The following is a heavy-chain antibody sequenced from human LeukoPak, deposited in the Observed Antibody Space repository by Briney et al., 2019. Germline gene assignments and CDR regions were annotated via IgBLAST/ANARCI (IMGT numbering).Heavy chain of an antibody. CDR3: AQQLGYCSGGSCYFTY. CDR1: GFTFSSYA. V-gene: IGHV3-23*01. Sequence: GGSLRLSCAASGFTFSSYAMSWVRQAPGKGLEWVSAISGSGGSTYYADSVKGRFTISRDNSKNTLYLQMNSLRAEDTAVYYCAQQLGYCSGGSCYFTYWGQGTLVTVSS. D-gene: IGHD2-15*01. CDR2: ISGSGGST. J-gene: IGHJ4*02.